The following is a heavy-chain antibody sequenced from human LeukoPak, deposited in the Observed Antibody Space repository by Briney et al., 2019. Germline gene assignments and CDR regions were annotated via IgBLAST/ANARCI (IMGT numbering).Heavy chain of an antibody. Sequence: GASVKVSXKASGYTFTSYGISWVRQAPGQGLEWMGWISAYNGNTNYAQKLQGRVTMTTDTSTSTAYMELRSLRSDDTAVYYCAREGYSSSWYGSSWFDPWGQGTLVTVSS. D-gene: IGHD6-13*01. CDR1: GYTFTSYG. CDR2: ISAYNGNT. V-gene: IGHV1-18*01. J-gene: IGHJ5*02. CDR3: AREGYSSSWYGSSWFDP.